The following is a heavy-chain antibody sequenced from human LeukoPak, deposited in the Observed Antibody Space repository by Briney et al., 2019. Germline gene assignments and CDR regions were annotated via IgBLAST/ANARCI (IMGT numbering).Heavy chain of an antibody. CDR3: ARARDCSSTSCPTKYYYYYYGMDV. CDR2: ISSSSSTI. D-gene: IGHD2-2*01. CDR1: GFTFSSYS. J-gene: IGHJ6*02. Sequence: GGSLRLSCAASGFTFSSYSMNWVRQAPGKGLEWVSYISSSSSTIYYADSVKGRFTISRDNAKNSLYLQMNSLRAEDMAVYYCARARDCSSTSCPTKYYYYYYGMDVWGQGTTVTVSS. V-gene: IGHV3-48*04.